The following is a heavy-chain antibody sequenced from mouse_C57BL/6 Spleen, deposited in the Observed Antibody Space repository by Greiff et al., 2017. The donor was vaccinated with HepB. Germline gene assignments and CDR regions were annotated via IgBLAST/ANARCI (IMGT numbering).Heavy chain of an antibody. Sequence: DVLLVESGGGLVQPGGSLSLSCAASGFTFTDYYMSWVRQPPGKALEWLGFIRNKANGYTTEYSVSVKGRFTISRDNSQSILYLQMNALRAEDSATYYCARYYYGSRGYFDYWGQGTTLTVSS. CDR2: IRNKANGYTT. CDR3: ARYYYGSRGYFDY. D-gene: IGHD1-1*01. J-gene: IGHJ2*01. CDR1: GFTFTDYY. V-gene: IGHV7-3*01.